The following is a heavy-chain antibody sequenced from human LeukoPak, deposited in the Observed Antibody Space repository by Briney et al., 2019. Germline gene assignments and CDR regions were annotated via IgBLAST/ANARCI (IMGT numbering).Heavy chain of an antibody. V-gene: IGHV3-30*03. J-gene: IGHJ3*02. D-gene: IGHD2-15*01. CDR3: ARDCTGGTCYDAFDI. CDR2: ISYDGSNK. Sequence: GGSLRLSCAASGFTFSSYGMHWVRQAPGKGLEWVTLISYDGSNKYYADSVKGRFTITRDNSKNTLYLQMNSLRAGDTAVYYCARDCTGGTCYDAFDIWGQGTMVTVSS. CDR1: GFTFSSYG.